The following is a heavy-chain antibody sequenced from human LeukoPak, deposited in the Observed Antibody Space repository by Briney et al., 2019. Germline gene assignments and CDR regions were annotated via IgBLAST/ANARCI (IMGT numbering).Heavy chain of an antibody. CDR1: GGTFSSYA. CDR3: ASPNDLLGFDH. CDR2: IIPIFGTA. Sequence: ASVKVSCKASGGTFSSYAISWVRQAPGQGLEWMGGIIPIFGTANYAQKFQGRVTITADESTSTAYMELSSLRSEDTAVYYCASPNDLLGFDHWGQGTLVTVSS. D-gene: IGHD2-8*01. J-gene: IGHJ4*02. V-gene: IGHV1-69*01.